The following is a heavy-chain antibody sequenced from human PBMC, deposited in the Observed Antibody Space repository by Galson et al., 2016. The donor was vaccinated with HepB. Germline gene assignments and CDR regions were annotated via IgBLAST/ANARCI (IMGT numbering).Heavy chain of an antibody. D-gene: IGHD5-18*01. CDR3: AKDRGGRVDTGTLDY. V-gene: IGHV3-48*01. Sequence: SLRLSCAASGFTFSSYAMSWVRQAPGKGLEWISYISSSSNSMYYADSVKGRFTISRDNAKNSLYLQMNSLRAGDAAVYYCAKDRGGRVDTGTLDYWGQGTLVTVSS. CDR1: GFTFSSYA. CDR2: ISSSSNSM. J-gene: IGHJ4*02.